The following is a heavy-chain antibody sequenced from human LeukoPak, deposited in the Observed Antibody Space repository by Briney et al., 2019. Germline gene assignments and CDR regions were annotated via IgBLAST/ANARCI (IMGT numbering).Heavy chain of an antibody. V-gene: IGHV3-21*01. CDR3: ASHITMVRGGGPPLLDY. CDR2: ISSSSSYI. D-gene: IGHD3-10*01. J-gene: IGHJ4*02. Sequence: SGGSLRLSCAASGFTFSNAWMSWVRQAPGKGLEWVSSISSSSSYIYYADSVKGRFTISRDNAKNSLYLQMNSLRAEDTAVYYCASHITMVRGGGPPLLDYWGQGTLVTVSS. CDR1: GFTFSNAW.